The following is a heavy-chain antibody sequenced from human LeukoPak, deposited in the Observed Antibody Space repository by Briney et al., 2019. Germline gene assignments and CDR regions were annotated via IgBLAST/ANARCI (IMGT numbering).Heavy chain of an antibody. V-gene: IGHV3-30*02. CDR1: GFTFSDFG. CDR2: IRNDGSKD. J-gene: IGHJ5*02. Sequence: GGSLRLSCAASGFTFSDFGMHWVRQAPGKGLEWVAFIRNDGSKDYYPDSVKGRFTISRDNSRTTLYLQMHSLRIEVTAVYYCVKGGSSSHNWFDPWGQGILVTVSS. CDR3: VKGGSSSHNWFDP. D-gene: IGHD6-13*01.